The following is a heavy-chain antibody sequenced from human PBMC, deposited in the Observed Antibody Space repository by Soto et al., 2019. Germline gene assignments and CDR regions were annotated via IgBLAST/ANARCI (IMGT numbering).Heavy chain of an antibody. D-gene: IGHD4-17*01. J-gene: IGHJ4*02. V-gene: IGHV1-69*13. CDR2: IIPFFGTA. CDR3: AKSAPMDAGDKYYYDF. CDR1: GGTFGTFG. Sequence: SVKVSCKASGGTFGTFGISWVRQAPGQGLEWMGGIIPFFGTARYSQKFEDRIAITADESTNTVYMDLRSLTSEDTAIYYCAKSAPMDAGDKYYYDFWGQGALVTVSS.